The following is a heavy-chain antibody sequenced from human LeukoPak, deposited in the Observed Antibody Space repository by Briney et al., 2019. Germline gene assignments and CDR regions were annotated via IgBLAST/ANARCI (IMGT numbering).Heavy chain of an antibody. D-gene: IGHD6-13*01. CDR3: AREAAAGTYFQH. CDR1: GGSISSSSYY. CDR2: IYYSGST. J-gene: IGHJ1*01. Sequence: SETLSLTCTVSGGSISSSSYYWGWIRQPPGKGLEWIGSIYYSGSTYYNPSLKSRVTISVDTSKNQFSLKLSSVTAADTAVYYCAREAAAGTYFQHWGQGTLVTVSS. V-gene: IGHV4-39*07.